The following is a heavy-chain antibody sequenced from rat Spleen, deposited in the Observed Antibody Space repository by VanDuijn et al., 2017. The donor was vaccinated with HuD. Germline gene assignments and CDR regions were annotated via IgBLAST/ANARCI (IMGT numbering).Heavy chain of an antibody. Sequence: EVQLMESGGGLVQPGRSLKLSCVASGFTFNNYWMTWIRQAPGKGLEWVASITNTGGSIYYPDSVKGRFTISRDNAQNTLYLQMNSLRSEDTATYYCTRVGAKTGREAYYFDYWGQGVMVTVSS. CDR3: TRVGAKTGREAYYFDY. V-gene: IGHV5-31*01. J-gene: IGHJ2*01. CDR2: ITNTGGSI. CDR1: GFTFNNYW. D-gene: IGHD5-1*01.